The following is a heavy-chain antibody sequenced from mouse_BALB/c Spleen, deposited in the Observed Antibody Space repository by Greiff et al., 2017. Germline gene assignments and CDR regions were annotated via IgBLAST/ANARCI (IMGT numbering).Heavy chain of an antibody. J-gene: IGHJ4*01. Sequence: EVQGVESGGGLVQPGGSRKLSCAASGFTFSSFGMHWVRQAPEKGLEWVAYISSGSSTIYYADTVKGRFTISRDNPKNTLFLQMTSLRSEDTAMYYCARYGYDGKDYWGQGTAVTVSS. CDR1: GFTFSSFG. CDR3: ARYGYDGKDY. V-gene: IGHV5-17*02. D-gene: IGHD2-2*01. CDR2: ISSGSSTI.